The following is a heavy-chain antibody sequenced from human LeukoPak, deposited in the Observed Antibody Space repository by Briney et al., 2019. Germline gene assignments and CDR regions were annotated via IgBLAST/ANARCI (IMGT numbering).Heavy chain of an antibody. V-gene: IGHV3-11*01. CDR3: ARDVGLAAAVDY. CDR2: ISDTGNTI. Sequence: NSGGSLRLSCAASGFSFSDHYMTWIRQAPGKGLEWLSYISDTGNTIYYADSVKGRFTISRDNAKNSLYLQMSSLRAEDTAVYYCARDVGLAAAVDYWGQGTLVTVSS. D-gene: IGHD6-13*01. J-gene: IGHJ4*02. CDR1: GFSFSDHY.